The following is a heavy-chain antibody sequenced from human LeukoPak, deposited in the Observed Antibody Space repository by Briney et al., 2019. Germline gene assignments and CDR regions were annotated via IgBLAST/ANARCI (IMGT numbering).Heavy chain of an antibody. CDR2: ISSSGSTI. Sequence: GGSLRLSCAGSGFTFSSYGLHWVRQAPGKGLEWVSYISSSGSTIYYADSVKGRFTISRDNAKNSLYLQMNSLRAEDTAVYYCAREPNPLYYYGMDVWGQGTTVTVSS. V-gene: IGHV3-48*04. CDR1: GFTFSSYG. CDR3: AREPNPLYYYGMDV. J-gene: IGHJ6*02.